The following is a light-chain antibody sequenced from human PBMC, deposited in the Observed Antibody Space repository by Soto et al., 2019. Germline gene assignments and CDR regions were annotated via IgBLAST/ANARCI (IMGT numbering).Light chain of an antibody. CDR2: GVY. V-gene: IGKV3D-15*01. CDR1: QIVSSN. CDR3: QQYHNCRQRT. J-gene: IGKJ1*01. Sequence: EIVMTQSPTILSVSPGERATLSCRSSQIVSSNLAWYQQKPGQAPRLLIYGVYTRAPGIPARFSGSGSGREFTLTISSLQSEDFAVFYYQQYHNCRQRTFGQGSPV.